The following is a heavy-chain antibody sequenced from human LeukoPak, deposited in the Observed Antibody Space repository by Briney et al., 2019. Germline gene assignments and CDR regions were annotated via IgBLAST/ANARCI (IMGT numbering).Heavy chain of an antibody. CDR3: AKVGYGRDYVGAFDI. V-gene: IGHV3-9*03. D-gene: IGHD1-26*01. CDR1: GFTFDDYA. J-gene: IGHJ3*02. Sequence: PGRSLRLSCAASGFTFDDYAMHWVRQAPGKGLEWVSGISWNSGSIGYADSVKGRFTISRDNAKNSLYLQMNSLRAEDMALYYWAKVGYGRDYVGAFDIWGQGTMVTVSS. CDR2: ISWNSGSI.